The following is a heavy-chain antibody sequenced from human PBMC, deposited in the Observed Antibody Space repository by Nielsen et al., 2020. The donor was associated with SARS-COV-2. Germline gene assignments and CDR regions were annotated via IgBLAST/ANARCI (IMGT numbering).Heavy chain of an antibody. CDR3: ARESGVGELLGVSFDY. J-gene: IGHJ4*02. CDR2: IWYDGSNK. V-gene: IGHV3-33*01. Sequence: WIRQPPGKGLEWVAVIWYDGSNKYYADSVKGRFTISRDNSKNTLYLQMNSLRAEDTAVYYCARESGVGELLGVSFDYWGQGTLVTVSS. D-gene: IGHD3-10*01.